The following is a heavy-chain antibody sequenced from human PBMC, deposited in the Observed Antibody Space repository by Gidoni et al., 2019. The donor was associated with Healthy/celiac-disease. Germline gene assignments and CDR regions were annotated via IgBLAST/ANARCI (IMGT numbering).Heavy chain of an antibody. CDR1: GYTFTSYA. CDR2: INTNTGNP. Sequence: QVQLVQSGSELKKPGASVKVSCKASGYTFTSYAMNWVRQAPGQGLEWMGWINTNTGNPTYAHGFTGRFVFSLDTSVSTAYLQISSLKAEDTAVYYCAREGDDIVVVPAAMKGSDEGYYYYGMDVWGQGTTVTVSS. V-gene: IGHV7-4-1*02. J-gene: IGHJ6*02. CDR3: AREGDDIVVVPAAMKGSDEGYYYYGMDV. D-gene: IGHD2-2*01.